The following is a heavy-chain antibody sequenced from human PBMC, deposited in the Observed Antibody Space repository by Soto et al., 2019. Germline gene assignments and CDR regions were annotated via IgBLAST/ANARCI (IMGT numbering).Heavy chain of an antibody. CDR3: EESCT. J-gene: IGHJ3*01. CDR1: GFTIRNYA. V-gene: IGHV3-23*01. D-gene: IGHD3-10*01. Sequence: EVQVLESGGVLVQPGGSLRLSCAASGFTIRNYAMSWGRQAPGKALEWVSGISGSSDRTYYADSVKGRFTITKDTSSNPLYLQLNSLKGEDTAVYHCEESCTWRQGTMVTVSS. CDR2: ISGSSDRT.